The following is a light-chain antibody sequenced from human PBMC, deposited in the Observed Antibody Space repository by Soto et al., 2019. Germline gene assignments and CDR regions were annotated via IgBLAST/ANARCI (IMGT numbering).Light chain of an antibody. CDR2: GGS. Sequence: DIQLTQSPSSLSASVGDRVTITCRASQPISSHLNWFQQKPGKAPRLMIHGGSRLLGGGPLRFSARQSGTDFTLTVDSLQPEDFATYYCQQSYISPVTCGQGTRLANK. V-gene: IGKV1-39*01. CDR3: QQSYISPVT. CDR1: QPISSH. J-gene: IGKJ5*01.